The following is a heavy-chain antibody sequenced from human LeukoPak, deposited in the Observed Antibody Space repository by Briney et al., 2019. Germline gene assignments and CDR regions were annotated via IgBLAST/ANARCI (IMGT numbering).Heavy chain of an antibody. D-gene: IGHD3-3*01. CDR2: ISSSSSYI. Sequence: GGALRLSCAVSGFAFSTSRMNWVRQAPGKGLEWVSYISSSSSYIYYADSVRGRFTISRDKAKNSLYLQMDSLRAEDTAVYYCATSDDLWSGMDNWGQGTLVTVSS. J-gene: IGHJ4*02. CDR1: GFAFSTSR. CDR3: ATSDDLWSGMDN. V-gene: IGHV3-21*01.